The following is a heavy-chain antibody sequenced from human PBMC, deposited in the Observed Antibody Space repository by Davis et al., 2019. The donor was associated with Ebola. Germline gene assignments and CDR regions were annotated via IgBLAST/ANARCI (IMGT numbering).Heavy chain of an antibody. CDR3: ARGHNYAHEY. D-gene: IGHD4-11*01. V-gene: IGHV1-2*06. Sequence: ASVKVSCKASGYTFTDYNIHWMRQAPGQRLEWMGRINPKSGDTYYSQKFQGRVTMTRDTSISTVYMELSSLRYDDTADYYCARGHNYAHEYWGQGTLVTVSS. CDR2: INPKSGDT. CDR1: GYTFTDYN. J-gene: IGHJ4*02.